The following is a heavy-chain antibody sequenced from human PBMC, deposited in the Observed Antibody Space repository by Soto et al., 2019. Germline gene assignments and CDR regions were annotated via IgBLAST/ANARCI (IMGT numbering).Heavy chain of an antibody. D-gene: IGHD5-12*01. CDR2: ISAYNGNT. CDR3: AKVYKAGYSGYDYNNDAFDI. V-gene: IGHV1-18*01. J-gene: IGHJ3*02. Sequence: ASVKVSCKASGYTFTSYGISWVRQAPGQGLEWMGWISAYNGNTNYAQKLQGRVTMTTDTSTSTAYMELRSLRAEDTALYYCAKVYKAGYSGYDYNNDAFDIWGQGTMVTVSS. CDR1: GYTFTSYG.